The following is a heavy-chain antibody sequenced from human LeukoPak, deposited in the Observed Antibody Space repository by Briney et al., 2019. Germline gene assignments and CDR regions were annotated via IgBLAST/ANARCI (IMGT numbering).Heavy chain of an antibody. CDR1: GRSFGPYY. Sequence: SEPLSLTHAVYGRSFGPYYWNWLRQSPGKGLEWIGEINHSGSTNSNPSLKRRVNILIDTSKNHSSLTMNSVTAADTAVYYCARVPCSGDSCYSGMRAFDIGGQGTMVIVSS. J-gene: IGHJ3*02. CDR3: ARVPCSGDSCYSGMRAFDI. D-gene: IGHD2-15*01. V-gene: IGHV4-34*01. CDR2: INHSGST.